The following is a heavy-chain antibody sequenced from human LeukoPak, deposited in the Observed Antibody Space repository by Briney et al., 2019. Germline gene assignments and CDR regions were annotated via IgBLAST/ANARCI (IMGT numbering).Heavy chain of an antibody. V-gene: IGHV4-59*01. J-gene: IGHJ4*02. Sequence: SETLSLTCTVSVGSISSYYWSWIRQPPGKGLEWIGYIYYSGSTYYNPSLRSRVTISVDTSKNQFSLKLSSVTAADTAVYYCARDKYYYGSGSSGLDYWGQGTLVTVSS. CDR2: IYYSGST. CDR3: ARDKYYYGSGSSGLDY. D-gene: IGHD3-10*01. CDR1: VGSISSYY.